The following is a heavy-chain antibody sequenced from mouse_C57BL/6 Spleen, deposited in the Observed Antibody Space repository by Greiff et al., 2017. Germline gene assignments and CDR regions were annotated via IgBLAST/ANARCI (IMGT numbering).Heavy chain of an antibody. CDR3: ARSNWDEIAY. CDR1: GFTFSDYG. Sequence: EVQRVESGGGLVKPGGSLKLSCAASGFTFSDYGMHWVRQAPEKGLEWVAYISTGSSTIYYADTVKGRFTISSDNAKNTLFLQMTSLRSEDTAMYYCARSNWDEIAYWGQGTLVTVSA. V-gene: IGHV5-17*01. CDR2: ISTGSSTI. D-gene: IGHD4-1*01. J-gene: IGHJ3*01.